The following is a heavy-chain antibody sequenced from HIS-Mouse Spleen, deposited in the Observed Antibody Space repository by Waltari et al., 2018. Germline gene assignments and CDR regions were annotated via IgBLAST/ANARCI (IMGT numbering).Heavy chain of an antibody. CDR3: ARIAEGYSSGWYAFDY. D-gene: IGHD6-19*01. CDR2: IDWDDDK. J-gene: IGHJ4*02. CDR1: GFSLSTRGMC. Sequence: QVTLRASGPALVKPTQTLTLNCPFSGFSLSTRGMCVSWIRLSAGKALVWLAHIDWDDDKYYSTSLKTRLTISKDTSKNQVVLTMTNMDPVDTATYYCARIAEGYSSGWYAFDYWGQGTLVTVSS. V-gene: IGHV2-70*01.